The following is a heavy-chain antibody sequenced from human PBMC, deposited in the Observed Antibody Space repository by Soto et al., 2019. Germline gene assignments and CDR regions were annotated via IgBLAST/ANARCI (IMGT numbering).Heavy chain of an antibody. D-gene: IGHD6-19*01. J-gene: IGHJ4*02. CDR2: ISASGRDI. Sequence: GGSLRLSCGASGFTFSNFAMSWVRQAPGRGLEWVSGISASGRDIHYADSVKDRFTVSRDNSKNTLYLQMNSLRAEDTAIYYCAKGKTSGWYYFDYWGQGALVTVSS. CDR1: GFTFSNFA. V-gene: IGHV3-23*01. CDR3: AKGKTSGWYYFDY.